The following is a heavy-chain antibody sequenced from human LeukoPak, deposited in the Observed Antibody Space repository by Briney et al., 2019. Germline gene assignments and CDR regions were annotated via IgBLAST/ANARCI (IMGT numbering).Heavy chain of an antibody. CDR3: ARQGDGSGWSYDY. J-gene: IGHJ4*02. CDR2: IYHSGST. D-gene: IGHD6-19*01. Sequence: SETLSLTCAVSGGSISSSNWWSWVRQPPGKGLEWIGEIYHSGSTNYNPSLKSRVTISLDKSKNQFSLRLSSVTASDTAIYYCARQGDGSGWSYDYWGQGTLVTVSS. CDR1: GGSISSSNW. V-gene: IGHV4-4*02.